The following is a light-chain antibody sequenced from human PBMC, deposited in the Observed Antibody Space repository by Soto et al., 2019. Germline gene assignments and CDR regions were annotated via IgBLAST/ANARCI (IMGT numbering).Light chain of an antibody. CDR2: DNT. CDR3: QSYDSGLTGSV. CDR1: SSNIGAGYD. J-gene: IGLJ2*01. V-gene: IGLV1-40*01. Sequence: QSVLTQPPSVSGAPGQRVTISCTGSSSNIGAGYDVHWYQRLPGTAPKLLIFDNTNRPSGVPDRFSGSKSGTSASLAITGLQADDEAEYYCQSYDSGLTGSVFGGGTKLTVL.